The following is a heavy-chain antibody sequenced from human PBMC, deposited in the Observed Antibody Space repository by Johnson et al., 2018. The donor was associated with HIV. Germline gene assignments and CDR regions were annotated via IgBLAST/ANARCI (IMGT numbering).Heavy chain of an antibody. J-gene: IGHJ3*01. CDR1: GFTFSNYA. V-gene: IGHV3-30*02. Sequence: QVQLVESGGGLVRPGGSLRLSCAASGFTFSNYAMHWVRQAPGKGLEWVTFIQYDGSDKSYADSVKGRFTVSRDNSKNTLYLQMNSLRGEDTAMYYCAKDGGRWSYSFDVWGQGTMVSVSS. D-gene: IGHD3-16*01. CDR2: IQYDGSDK. CDR3: AKDGGRWSYSFDV.